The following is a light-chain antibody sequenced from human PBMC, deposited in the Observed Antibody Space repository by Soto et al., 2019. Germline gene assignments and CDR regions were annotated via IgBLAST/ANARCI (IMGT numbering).Light chain of an antibody. V-gene: IGLV7-43*01. Sequence: QAVVTQEPSLTVSPGGTVTLTCASSTGAVTSGSYPSWFQQKPGQAPRALIYSTGDTHPWTPARFSASLLGDKAALTLSGVQAEDEGDYYCLLYYGDSHLVVFGGGTKLTVL. CDR1: TGAVTSGSY. J-gene: IGLJ2*01. CDR3: LLYYGDSHLVV. CDR2: STG.